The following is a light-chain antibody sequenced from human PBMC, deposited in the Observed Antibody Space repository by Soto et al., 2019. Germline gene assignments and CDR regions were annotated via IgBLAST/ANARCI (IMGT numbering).Light chain of an antibody. CDR2: ATS. CDR3: QQCSSWPGT. CDR1: HSITNY. V-gene: IGKV3-11*01. Sequence: EIVLTQSPATLSLSPAERATLSCRASHSITNYLGWYQQKPGQAPRLLIYATSNRATATPARFSGSGSGTDFTLTISSLAPEYFSVYYCQQCSSWPGTFGQGTRLEIK. J-gene: IGKJ5*01.